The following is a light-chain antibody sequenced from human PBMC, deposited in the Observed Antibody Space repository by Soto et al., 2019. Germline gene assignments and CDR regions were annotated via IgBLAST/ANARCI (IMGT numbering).Light chain of an antibody. Sequence: QSVLTQPPSVSAAPGQKVTISCSGSSSNIGNNYVCWYQQLPGTAPKLLIYGNSNRPSGVPDRFSGSKSDTSASLAITGLQAEDDADYYCQSYDTSLSGSVFGGGTKLTVL. CDR1: SSNIGNNY. CDR2: GNS. V-gene: IGLV1-40*01. J-gene: IGLJ2*01. CDR3: QSYDTSLSGSV.